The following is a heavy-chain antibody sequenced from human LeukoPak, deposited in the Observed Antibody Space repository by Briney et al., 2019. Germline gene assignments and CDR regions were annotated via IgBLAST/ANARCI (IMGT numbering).Heavy chain of an antibody. CDR1: GFTSSSYW. D-gene: IGHD1-14*01. Sequence: GGCLRPSCAASGFTSSSYWMIWVRQAPRKGLKWVAKINQVGSEKYYVDSVKGRFTISRDNAKNSLYLQMSSLRAEDTAVYYCARDHSEPGVFFDSWGQGTLVTVSS. V-gene: IGHV3-7*05. J-gene: IGHJ4*02. CDR3: ARDHSEPGVFFDS. CDR2: INQVGSEK.